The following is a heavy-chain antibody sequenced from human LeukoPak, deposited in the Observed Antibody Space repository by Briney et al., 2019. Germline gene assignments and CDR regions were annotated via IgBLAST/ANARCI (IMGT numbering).Heavy chain of an antibody. D-gene: IGHD3-10*01. J-gene: IGHJ6*02. CDR3: AGFYGSGSYYYYYYGMDV. CDR1: GGTFSSYA. CDR2: IIPIFGTA. V-gene: IGHV1-69*13. Sequence: SVKVSCKASGGTFSSYAISWVRRAPGQGLEWMGGIIPIFGTANYAQKFQGRVTITADESTSTAYMELSSLRSEDTAVYYCAGFYGSGSYYYYYYGMDVWGQGTTVTVSS.